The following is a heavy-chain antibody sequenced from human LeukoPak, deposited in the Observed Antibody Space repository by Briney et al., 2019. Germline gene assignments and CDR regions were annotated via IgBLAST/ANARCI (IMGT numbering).Heavy chain of an antibody. CDR3: ARSQSTIFGVRWAFDI. V-gene: IGHV4-4*02. D-gene: IGHD3-3*01. J-gene: IGHJ3*02. CDR1: GGSISSNNW. CDR2: IYHDGST. Sequence: SETLSLTCAVSGGSISSNNWWIWVRQSPEKGLEWIGEIYHDGSTNYNPSLESRVTISMDKSKNQLSLKLNFVTAADTAVYYCARSQSTIFGVRWAFDIWGQGTMVTVSS.